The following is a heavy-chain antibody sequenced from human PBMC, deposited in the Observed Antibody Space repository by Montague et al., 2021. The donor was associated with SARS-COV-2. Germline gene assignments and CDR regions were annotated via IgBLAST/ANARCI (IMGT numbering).Heavy chain of an antibody. D-gene: IGHD3-16*02. CDR1: GGSISSYY. Sequence: SETLSLTCTVSGGSISSYYWSWIRQPAGKGLEWIGRINTSGSTNYNPSLKSRVTMSVDTSKNQFSLKLSSVTAADTAVYYCARDLIVYDYVWGSYRPYGMDVWGQGTTVTVSS. CDR2: INTSGST. V-gene: IGHV4-4*07. J-gene: IGHJ6*02. CDR3: ARDLIVYDYVWGSYRPYGMDV.